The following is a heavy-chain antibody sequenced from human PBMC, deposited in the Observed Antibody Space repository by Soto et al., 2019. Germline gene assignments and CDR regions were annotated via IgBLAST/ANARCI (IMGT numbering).Heavy chain of an antibody. CDR2: SSCSGGSA. D-gene: IGHD6-19*01. V-gene: IGHV3-23*01. Sequence: GGSLRLSGAASGFTFGVYAMSWVRQARGKGLDWGAASSCSGGSAYYADCVEGRFTISSDNSKNTLYLQMNSLRAEDTAVYYCANDQDLARSGFPAYSYYGMDVWGQGTTVTVSS. CDR1: GFTFGVYA. CDR3: ANDQDLARSGFPAYSYYGMDV. J-gene: IGHJ6*02.